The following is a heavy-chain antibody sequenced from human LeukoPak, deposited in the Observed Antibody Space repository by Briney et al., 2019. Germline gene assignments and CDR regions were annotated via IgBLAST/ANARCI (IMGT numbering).Heavy chain of an antibody. V-gene: IGHV4-59*11. Sequence: NPSETLSLTCSVSGGSINSHYWSWIRQPPGKRLEWIGYILNTGNTNYNPSLASRVTMSVDTSRAQFFLRLSPVTAADTAIYYCASRPADTTWYGVFDYWSQGTLVTVSS. D-gene: IGHD3-10*01. CDR1: GGSINSHY. CDR2: ILNTGNT. CDR3: ASRPADTTWYGVFDY. J-gene: IGHJ4*02.